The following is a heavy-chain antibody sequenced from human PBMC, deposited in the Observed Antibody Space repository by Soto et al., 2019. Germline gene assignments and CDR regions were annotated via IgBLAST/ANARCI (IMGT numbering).Heavy chain of an antibody. CDR2: INPSGGST. CDR1: GYTFTSYY. CDR3: ARDFRAGSGYSPDFDY. D-gene: IGHD3-3*01. V-gene: IGHV1-46*01. J-gene: IGHJ4*02. Sequence: ASVKVSCKASGYTFTSYYMHWVRQAPGQGLEWMGIINPSGGSTSYAQKFQGRVTMTRDTSTSTVYMELSSLRSEDTAVYYCARDFRAGSGYSPDFDYWGQGTLVTVSS.